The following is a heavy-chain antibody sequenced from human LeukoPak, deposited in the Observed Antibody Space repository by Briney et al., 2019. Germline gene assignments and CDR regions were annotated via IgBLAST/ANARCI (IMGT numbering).Heavy chain of an antibody. D-gene: IGHD2-2*02. CDR1: GGSISSGGYY. CDR2: IYYSGTA. Sequence: PSETLSLTCTVSGGSISSGGYYWSWVRQHPEKGLVWIGYIYYSGTAYYNPSLKSRVTMSVDTSKNQFSLKLAYVTAADTAVYYCARRALGYCSSTSCYRGAWDDWGQGTLVTVSS. V-gene: IGHV4-31*03. J-gene: IGHJ4*02. CDR3: ARRALGYCSSTSCYRGAWDD.